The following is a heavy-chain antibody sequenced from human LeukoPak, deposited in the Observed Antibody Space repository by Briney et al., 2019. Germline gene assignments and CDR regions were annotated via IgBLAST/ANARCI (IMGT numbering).Heavy chain of an antibody. J-gene: IGHJ4*02. CDR2: IYPGDSDT. CDR3: ARLRRDGYNFVDY. D-gene: IGHD5-24*01. Sequence: GESLKISCKGSGYSFTSYWIGWVRQMPGKGLEWMGIIYPGDSDTRYSPSFQGQVTISAGKSISTADLQWSSLKASDTAMYYCARLRRDGYNFVDYWGQGTLVTVSS. V-gene: IGHV5-51*01. CDR1: GYSFTSYW.